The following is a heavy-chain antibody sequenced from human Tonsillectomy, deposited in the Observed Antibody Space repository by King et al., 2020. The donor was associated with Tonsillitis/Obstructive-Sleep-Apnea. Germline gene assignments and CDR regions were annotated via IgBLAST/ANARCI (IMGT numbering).Heavy chain of an antibody. D-gene: IGHD3-3*01. CDR3: ARDVLRFLEWLLPTDY. CDR1: GFTFSSYA. CDR2: ISYDGSNK. V-gene: IGHV3-30*01. J-gene: IGHJ4*02. Sequence: VQLVESEGGVVQPGRSLRLSCAASGFTFSSYAMHWVRQAPGKGLEWVAVISYDGSNKYYADSVKGRFTISRENSKNTLYLQMNSRRAEDTAVYYCARDVLRFLEWLLPTDYWGQGTLVTVSS.